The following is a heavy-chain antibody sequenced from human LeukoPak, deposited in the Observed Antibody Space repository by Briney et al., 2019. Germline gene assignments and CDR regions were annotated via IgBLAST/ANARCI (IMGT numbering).Heavy chain of an antibody. CDR1: GFTVSGNY. J-gene: IGHJ6*02. CDR3: ASRDKGYYYGMDV. Sequence: GGSLRLSCAASGFTVSGNYMSWVRQAPGKGLEWVSLLYSGGSTYYADSVKGRLSISRDNSKNTLYLQMHSLRAEDTAVYYCASRDKGYYYGMDVWGQGTTVTVSS. D-gene: IGHD5-24*01. V-gene: IGHV3-66*01. CDR2: LYSGGST.